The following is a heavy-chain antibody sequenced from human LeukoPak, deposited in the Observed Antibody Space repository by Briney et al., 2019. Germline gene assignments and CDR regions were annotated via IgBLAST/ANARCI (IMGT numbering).Heavy chain of an antibody. D-gene: IGHD1-26*01. CDR3: ARKQVGADFDY. Sequence: PGGSLRPSCTASGFTFGSYLMHWVRQAPGKGLVWVSRIGSDGSDTTYADSVKGRFTISRDSAKNTLYLQMNSLRVEDTAVYYCARKQVGADFDYWGQGILVTVSS. CDR1: GFTFGSYL. J-gene: IGHJ4*02. V-gene: IGHV3-74*01. CDR2: IGSDGSDT.